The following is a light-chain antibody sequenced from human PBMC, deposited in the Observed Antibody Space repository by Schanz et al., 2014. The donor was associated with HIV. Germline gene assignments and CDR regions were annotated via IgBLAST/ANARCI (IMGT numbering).Light chain of an antibody. J-gene: IGLJ3*02. CDR2: DVS. CDR1: SSDVGGYNR. CDR3: SSYTSSSTWV. V-gene: IGLV2-18*02. Sequence: QSALTQPPSVSGSPGQLVTISCTGTSSDVGGYNRVSWFQQSPGTAPKLMIYDVSNRPSGVSNRFSGSKSGNTASLTISGLQSEDEADYYCSSYTSSSTWVFGGGTKLTVL.